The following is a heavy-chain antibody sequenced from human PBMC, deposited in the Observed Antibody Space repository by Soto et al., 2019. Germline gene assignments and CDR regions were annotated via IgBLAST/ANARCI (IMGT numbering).Heavy chain of an antibody. V-gene: IGHV1-18*01. J-gene: IGHJ4*02. CDR3: ARGRYGDY. CDR2: ISAHNGNT. Sequence: QVHLVQSGAEVKKPGASVKVSCKGSGYTFTSYGITWVRQAPGQGLEWMGWISAHNGNTAFAQNLQGRVTVTRDTSTSTAYMELRSLRSDDTAVYYCARGRYGDYWGQGALVTVSS. D-gene: IGHD1-1*01. CDR1: GYTFTSYG.